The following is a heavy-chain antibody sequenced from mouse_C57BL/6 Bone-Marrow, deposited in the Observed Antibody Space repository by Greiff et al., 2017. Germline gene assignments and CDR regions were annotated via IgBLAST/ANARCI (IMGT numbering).Heavy chain of an antibody. CDR3: AKDCGTTVVDYYGD. Sequence: EVKLQESGPELVKPGASVKMSCKASGYTFTDYNMHWVKQSHGKSLEWIGYINPNNGGTSYNQTFKGKATLTVNKSSSTAYMELRSLTSEDSAIACCAKDCGTTVVDYYGDWGQGTTLTVAS. V-gene: IGHV1-22*01. D-gene: IGHD1-1*01. CDR1: GYTFTDYN. J-gene: IGHJ2*01. CDR2: INPNNGGT.